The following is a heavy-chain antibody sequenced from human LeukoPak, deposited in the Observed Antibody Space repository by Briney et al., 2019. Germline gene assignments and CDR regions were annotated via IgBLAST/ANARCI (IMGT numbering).Heavy chain of an antibody. V-gene: IGHV4-61*01. CDR2: IYYSGST. CDR1: GGSISSGSYY. J-gene: IGHJ4*02. CDR3: ARWHFWSGYFDY. D-gene: IGHD3-3*02. Sequence: SQTLSLTCSVSGGSISSGSYYWSWIRQPPGKGLEWIGYIYYSGSTNYNPSLKSRVTISVDTSKNQFSLKLSSVTAADTAVYYCARWHFWSGYFDYWGQGTLVTVSS.